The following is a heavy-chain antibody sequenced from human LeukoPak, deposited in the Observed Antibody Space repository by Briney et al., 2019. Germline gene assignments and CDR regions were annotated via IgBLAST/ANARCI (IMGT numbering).Heavy chain of an antibody. Sequence: SETLSLTCTVSGGSISSYYWSWIRQPPGKGPEWIGYIYTSGSTNYNPSLKSRVTISVDTSKNQFSLKLSSVTAADTAVYYCARVRRAHYMDVWGKGTTVTVSS. CDR2: IYTSGST. V-gene: IGHV4-4*09. J-gene: IGHJ6*03. CDR1: GGSISSYY. CDR3: ARVRRAHYMDV.